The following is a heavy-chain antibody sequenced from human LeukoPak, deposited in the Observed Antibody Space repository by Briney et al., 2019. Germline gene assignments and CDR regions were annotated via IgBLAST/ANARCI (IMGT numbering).Heavy chain of an antibody. CDR3: ARVLDSNFDY. CDR2: IIPIFGTA. Sequence: ASVKVSCKASGGTFSSYAISWARQAPGQGLEWMGGIIPIFGTANYAQKFQGRVTITADESTSTAYMELSSLRSDDTAVYYCARVLDSNFDYWGQGTLVTVSS. D-gene: IGHD3-22*01. J-gene: IGHJ4*02. V-gene: IGHV1-69*13. CDR1: GGTFSSYA.